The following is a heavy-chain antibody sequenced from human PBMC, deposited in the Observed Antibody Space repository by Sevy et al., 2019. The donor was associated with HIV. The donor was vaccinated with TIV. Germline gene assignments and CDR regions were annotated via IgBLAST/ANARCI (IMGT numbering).Heavy chain of an antibody. D-gene: IGHD3-22*01. V-gene: IGHV3-33*01. CDR2: IWSAGAYQ. Sequence: GGSLRLSCAATGFTFSNYAMHWVRQAPGKGMEWVAIIWSAGAYQYHGDSVKGRFTSSRDNSKNTPCLQMNNVRIEDTAVYYCARGGYYYDHAAYSALDSWGQGTLVTVSS. CDR1: GFTFSNYA. J-gene: IGHJ4*02. CDR3: ARGGYYYDHAAYSALDS.